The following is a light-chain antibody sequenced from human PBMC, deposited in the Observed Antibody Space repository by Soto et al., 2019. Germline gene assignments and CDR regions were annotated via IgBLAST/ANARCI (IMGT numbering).Light chain of an antibody. CDR2: DVS. J-gene: IGKJ1*01. Sequence: ALTKSPGTLSLSPGETAMVSCRASQSLANSRLAWYRQKPGQAPRPLIDDVSRRATGIPDRFSGSGSGTDFTLTISSRQSEDVALYYCHQYNSWPPGTFGQGTKVDIK. CDR3: HQYNSWPPGT. V-gene: IGKV3-20*01. CDR1: QSLANSR.